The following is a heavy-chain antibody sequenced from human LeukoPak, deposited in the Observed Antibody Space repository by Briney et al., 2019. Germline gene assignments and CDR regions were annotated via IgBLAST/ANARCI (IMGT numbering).Heavy chain of an antibody. CDR1: GFTFSSYS. V-gene: IGHV3-21*01. Sequence: PGGSRRLSCAASGFTFSSYSMNWVRQAPGKWLEWVSSISSSSSYIYYADSVKGRFTISRDNAKNSLYLQMNSLRAEDTAVYYCASSGSYYNVNAFDIWGQGTMVTVSS. CDR2: ISSSSSYI. D-gene: IGHD3-10*01. CDR3: ASSGSYYNVNAFDI. J-gene: IGHJ3*02.